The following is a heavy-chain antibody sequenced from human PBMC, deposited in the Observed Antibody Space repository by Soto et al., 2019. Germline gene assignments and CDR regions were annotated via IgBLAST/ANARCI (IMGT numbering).Heavy chain of an antibody. V-gene: IGHV4-59*01. CDR2: IYYSGST. J-gene: IGHJ4*02. D-gene: IGHD6-19*01. CDR3: ARGRGAGIRNRSVNFDY. Sequence: SETLSLTCTVSGGSISSYYWSWIRQPPGKGLEWIGYIYYSGSTNYNPSLKSRVTISVDTSKNQFSLKLSSVTAADTAVYYCARGRGAGIRNRSVNFDYWGQGTLVTVSS. CDR1: GGSISSYY.